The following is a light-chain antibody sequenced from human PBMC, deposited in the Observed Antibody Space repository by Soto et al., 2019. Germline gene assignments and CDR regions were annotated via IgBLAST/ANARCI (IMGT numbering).Light chain of an antibody. CDR1: SSDVGGYKY. V-gene: IGLV2-14*01. J-gene: IGLJ3*02. CDR2: DVS. CDR3: SSYTSSSRWV. Sequence: SALTEPASVSGSPGQSITISCTGTSSDVGGYKYVSWYQQHPGKAPKLMIYDVSNRPSGVSNRFSGSKSGNTASLTISGLQAEDEADYHCSSYTSSSRWVFGGGTKLTVL.